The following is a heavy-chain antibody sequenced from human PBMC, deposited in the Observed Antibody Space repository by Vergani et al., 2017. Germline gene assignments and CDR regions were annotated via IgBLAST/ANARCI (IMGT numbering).Heavy chain of an antibody. CDR3: AGDLADCHEGSCAL. Sequence: QVQLVQSGGGVVQPGGSLRLSCVASGFTFNRYGMQWVRQAPGKGLEWVAYVLFDGSNEYYADSVKGRFIVSRDNSNDALYLQMNSLRTDDTAVYYCAGDLADCHEGSCALWGQGSVVTVSS. V-gene: IGHV3-30*02. D-gene: IGHD2-15*01. CDR2: VLFDGSNE. CDR1: GFTFNRYG. J-gene: IGHJ4*02.